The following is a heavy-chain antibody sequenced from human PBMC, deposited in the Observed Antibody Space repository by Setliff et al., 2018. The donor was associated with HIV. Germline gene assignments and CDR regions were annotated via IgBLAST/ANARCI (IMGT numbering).Heavy chain of an antibody. V-gene: IGHV4-39*01. D-gene: IGHD3-3*01. Sequence: ASETLSLTCTVSGGSISSNGYYWGWIRQSPGKGLELIGSIYYIGSTSYNPSLKSRVTISVDTSKNQFSLKLSSVTAADTAVYYCARGVNPTYYDFWSGNYMRKYYYYYMDVWGKGTTVTVSS. CDR1: GGSISSNGYY. CDR3: ARGVNPTYYDFWSGNYMRKYYYYYMDV. J-gene: IGHJ6*03. CDR2: IYYIGST.